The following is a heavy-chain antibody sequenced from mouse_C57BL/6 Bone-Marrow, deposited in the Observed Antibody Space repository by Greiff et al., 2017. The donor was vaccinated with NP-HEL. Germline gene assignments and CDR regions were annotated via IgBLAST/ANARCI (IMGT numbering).Heavy chain of an antibody. CDR2: ISDGGSYT. V-gene: IGHV5-4*01. CDR1: GFTFSSYA. Sequence: EVKLVESGGGLVKPGGSLKLSCAASGFTFSSYAMSWVRQTPEKRLEWVATISDGGSYTYYPDNVKGRFTISRDNAKNNLYLQMSHRKSEDTAMYYCARDGGLWGQGTTLTVSS. J-gene: IGHJ2*01. CDR3: ARDGGL.